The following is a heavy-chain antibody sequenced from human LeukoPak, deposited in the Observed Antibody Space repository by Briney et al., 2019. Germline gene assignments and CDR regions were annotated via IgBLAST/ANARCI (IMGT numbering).Heavy chain of an antibody. J-gene: IGHJ5*02. CDR2: IFYSGAA. D-gene: IGHD1/OR15-1a*01. Sequence: SETLSLTCTVSGGSISSSDYYWGWVRQPPGKGLEWIGSIFYSGAAHCNPSLKSRVTISVDTSNNQFSLMLSSVTAADTAVYYCARRIANRNWFDPWGRGTLVTVSS. V-gene: IGHV4-39*01. CDR3: ARRIANRNWFDP. CDR1: GGSISSSDYY.